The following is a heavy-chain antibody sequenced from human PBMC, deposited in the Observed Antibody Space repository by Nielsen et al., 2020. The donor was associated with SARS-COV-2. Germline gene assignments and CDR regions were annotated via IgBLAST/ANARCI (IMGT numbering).Heavy chain of an antibody. CDR2: MNPNSGNT. CDR3: ARTGIAVAGIDFDY. D-gene: IGHD6-19*01. J-gene: IGHJ4*02. V-gene: IGHV1-8*01. CDR1: GYTFTSYD. Sequence: ASVKVSCKASGYTFTSYDINWVRQATGQGLEWMGWMNPNSGNTGYAQKLQGRVTMTTDTSTSTAYMELRSLRSDDTAVYYCARTGIAVAGIDFDYWGQGTLVTVSS.